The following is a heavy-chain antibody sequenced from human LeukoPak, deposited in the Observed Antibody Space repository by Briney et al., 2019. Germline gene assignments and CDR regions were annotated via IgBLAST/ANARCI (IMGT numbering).Heavy chain of an antibody. V-gene: IGHV3-7*01. CDR2: IKQDGSEK. J-gene: IGHJ6*03. D-gene: IGHD6-13*01. Sequence: PGGSLRLSCAASGFTFSSYWMSWVRQAPGKGLEWVANIKQDGSEKYYVDSVKGRFTISRDNAKNSLYLQMNSLRAEDTALYYCAKDATAVPGTVYMDVWGKGTTVTISS. CDR3: AKDATAVPGTVYMDV. CDR1: GFTFSSYW.